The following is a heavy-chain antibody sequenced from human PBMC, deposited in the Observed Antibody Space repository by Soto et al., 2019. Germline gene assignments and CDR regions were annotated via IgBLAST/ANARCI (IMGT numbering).Heavy chain of an antibody. Sequence: GESLKISCKGSGYSFTSYWIGWVRQIPGKGLEWMGIIYPGDSDTRYSPSFQGQVTISADKSISTAYLQWSSLKASDTAMYYCARTRITIFGVVTSAFDIWGQGTMVTVSS. V-gene: IGHV5-51*03. CDR2: IYPGDSDT. CDR1: GYSFTSYW. D-gene: IGHD3-3*01. J-gene: IGHJ3*02. CDR3: ARTRITIFGVVTSAFDI.